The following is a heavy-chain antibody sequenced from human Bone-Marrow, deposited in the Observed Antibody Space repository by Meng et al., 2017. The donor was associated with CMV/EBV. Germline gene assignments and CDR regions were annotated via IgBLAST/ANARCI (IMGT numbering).Heavy chain of an antibody. Sequence: GESLKISCAASGFTFSSYGMHWVRQAPGKGLEWVAFIRYDGSNKYYADSVKGRFTISRDNAKNSLYLQMNSLRAEDTAVYYCARDLHDYGDYWPWGPGTLVTGSS. CDR2: IRYDGSNK. V-gene: IGHV3-30*02. J-gene: IGHJ5*02. D-gene: IGHD4-17*01. CDR1: GFTFSSYG. CDR3: ARDLHDYGDYWP.